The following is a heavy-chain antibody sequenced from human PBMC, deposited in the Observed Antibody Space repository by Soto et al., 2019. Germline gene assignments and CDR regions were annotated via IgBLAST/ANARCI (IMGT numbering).Heavy chain of an antibody. CDR2: IYQSGST. J-gene: IGHJ3*02. Sequence: SETLSLTCAVSGGSLSSSAYSWSWIRQPPGKGLEWIGFIYQSGSTYYNPSLKSRVTVSLDRPKNQFSLKLSSVTAADTAVYYCARELLFYDSDGFSWDDAFDIWGQGTMVTVSS. V-gene: IGHV4-30-2*01. D-gene: IGHD3-22*01. CDR3: ARELLFYDSDGFSWDDAFDI. CDR1: GGSLSSSAYS.